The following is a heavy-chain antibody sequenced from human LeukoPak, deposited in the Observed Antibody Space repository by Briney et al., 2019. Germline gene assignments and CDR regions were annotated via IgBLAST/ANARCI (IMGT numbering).Heavy chain of an antibody. D-gene: IGHD3-10*01. J-gene: IGHJ4*02. CDR1: GGSISSSSYY. Sequence: SETLSLTCTVSGGSISSSSYYWGWIRQPPGKGLEWIGSIYYSGSTYYNPSLKSRVTISVDTSKNQFSLKLSSVTAADTAVYYCASVKYYYGSGSYHLDYWGQGTLVTVSS. CDR3: ASVKYYYGSGSYHLDY. CDR2: IYYSGST. V-gene: IGHV4-39*01.